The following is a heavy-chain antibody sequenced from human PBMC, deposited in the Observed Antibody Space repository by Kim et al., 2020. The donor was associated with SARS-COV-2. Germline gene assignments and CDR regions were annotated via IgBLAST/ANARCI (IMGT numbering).Heavy chain of an antibody. D-gene: IGHD5-12*01. Sequence: SETLSLTCTVSGGSISSSYWSWIRQPPGKGLEWVGYIYYSGSTNYNPSLKSRVTISVDTSKNQFSLKLSSLTAADTAVYYCARVWGRDGYNGRRFYYYGMDVWGQGTTVTVSS. CDR2: IYYSGST. CDR1: GGSISSSY. J-gene: IGHJ6*02. CDR3: ARVWGRDGYNGRRFYYYGMDV. V-gene: IGHV4-59*01.